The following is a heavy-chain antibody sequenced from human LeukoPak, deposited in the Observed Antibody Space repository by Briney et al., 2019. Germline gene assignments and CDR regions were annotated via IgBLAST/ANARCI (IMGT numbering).Heavy chain of an antibody. V-gene: IGHV3-30*02. Sequence: PGGSLRLSCAASGFTFSSYGMHWVRQAPGKGLEWVAFIRYDGSNKYYADSVKGRFTISRDNSKNTLYLQMNSLRPEDTAIYYCAKDQYGTPFDYWGQGTLVTVSS. J-gene: IGHJ4*02. CDR3: AKDQYGTPFDY. D-gene: IGHD1-14*01. CDR2: IRYDGSNK. CDR1: GFTFSSYG.